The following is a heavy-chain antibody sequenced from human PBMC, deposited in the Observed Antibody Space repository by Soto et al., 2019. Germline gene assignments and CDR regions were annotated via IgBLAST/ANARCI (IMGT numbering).Heavy chain of an antibody. CDR3: AKGRKGYHDRNGSSWTFDV. CDR2: ISGSTATI. Sequence: EVQLLESGGGLVQPGGSLRLSCTASGFSFSSYAMSWVRQAPGKGLEWVSVISGSTATIHYAVSVKDRFTISRDNSKNSLYLQMNMQRAEYTAVYSCAKGRKGYHDRNGSSWTFDVWGQGTMVTVSP. D-gene: IGHD3-22*01. CDR1: GFSFSSYA. V-gene: IGHV3-23*01. J-gene: IGHJ3*01.